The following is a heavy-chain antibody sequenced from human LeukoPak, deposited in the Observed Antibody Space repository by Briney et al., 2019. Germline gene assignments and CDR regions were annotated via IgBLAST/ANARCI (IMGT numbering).Heavy chain of an antibody. Sequence: PSETLSLTCAVSGYSISSGYYWGWIRQPPGKGLEWIGSIYHSGSTYYNPSLKSRVTISVDTSKNQFSLKLSSVTAADTAVYYCARHVLSSGYGYGLNFDYWGQGTLVTVSS. D-gene: IGHD5-18*01. CDR2: IYHSGST. J-gene: IGHJ4*02. CDR3: ARHVLSSGYGYGLNFDY. CDR1: GYSISSGYY. V-gene: IGHV4-38-2*01.